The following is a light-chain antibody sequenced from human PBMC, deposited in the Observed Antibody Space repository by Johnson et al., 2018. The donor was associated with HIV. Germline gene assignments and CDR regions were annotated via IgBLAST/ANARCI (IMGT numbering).Light chain of an antibody. V-gene: IGLV1-51*02. CDR1: SSNIGNNY. Sequence: QPVLTQPPSVSAAPGQKVTISCSGSSSNIGNNYVSWYQQLPGTAPKLLIYENNKRPSGIPDRFSGSKSGTSATLGITGLQTGDEADYYCGTWDSSLGGVFGTGTKVTVL. J-gene: IGLJ1*01. CDR3: GTWDSSLGGV. CDR2: ENN.